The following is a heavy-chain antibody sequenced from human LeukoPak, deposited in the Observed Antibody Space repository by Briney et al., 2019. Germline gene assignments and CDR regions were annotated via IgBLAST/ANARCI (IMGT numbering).Heavy chain of an antibody. CDR3: ARHYGP. CDR1: AGSIRTSYDY. D-gene: IGHD3-10*01. Sequence: SESLSLTCPVAAGSIRTSYDYWGWIRQPPGKGLEWIGSIYDSGSTYYNPSLKSRVTISVDTSKNQFSLKLNSVTAADTAVYYCARHYGPWGQGTLVTVSS. CDR2: IYDSGST. V-gene: IGHV4-39*01. J-gene: IGHJ5*02.